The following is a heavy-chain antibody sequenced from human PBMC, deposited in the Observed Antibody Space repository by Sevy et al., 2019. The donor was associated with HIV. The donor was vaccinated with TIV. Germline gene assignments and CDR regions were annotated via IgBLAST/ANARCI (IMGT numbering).Heavy chain of an antibody. CDR1: GFPFSSYA. V-gene: IGHV3-23*01. Sequence: GGSLRLSCAASGFPFSSYAMSWVRQAPGRGLEWVSTLIGGGRRTYYADSVTGRFIISRDNSRNTLYLQMNSLRAEDTAIYYCAKRRVQSGLSGGGANYGMDVCGLGTTVTVSS. D-gene: IGHD2-8*02. CDR3: AKRRVQSGLSGGGANYGMDV. CDR2: LIGGGRRT. J-gene: IGHJ6*02.